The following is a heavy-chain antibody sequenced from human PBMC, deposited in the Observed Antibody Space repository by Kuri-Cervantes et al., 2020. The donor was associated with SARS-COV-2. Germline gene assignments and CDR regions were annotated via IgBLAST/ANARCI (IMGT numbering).Heavy chain of an antibody. CDR2: ISSSGNYI. CDR3: VRVAGEGPVYYYYMDV. V-gene: IGHV3-21*01. Sequence: GESLKISCAASGFTFSNYGMNWVRQPPGKGLEWVSSISSSGNYIFYAHSLRGRFTVSRDSAKNSLYLQMNNLRGEDTAVYYCVRVAGEGPVYYYYMDVWGKGTTVTVSS. CDR1: GFTFSNYG. J-gene: IGHJ6*03.